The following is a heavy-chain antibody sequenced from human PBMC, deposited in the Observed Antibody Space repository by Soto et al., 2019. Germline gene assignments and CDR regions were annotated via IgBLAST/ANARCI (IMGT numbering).Heavy chain of an antibody. CDR1: GFTVSSNY. CDR3: AREGGGYYGMDV. CDR2: IYSGGST. J-gene: IGHJ6*02. V-gene: IGHV3-66*01. Sequence: EVQLVESGGGLVQPGGSLRLSCAASGFTVSSNYMSWVRQAPGKGLEWVSVIYSGGSTNYADSVKGRLTISRDNSKNTLYLQMNRLRAEDTAVYYCAREGGGYYGMDVWGQGTTVTVSS. D-gene: IGHD3-16*01.